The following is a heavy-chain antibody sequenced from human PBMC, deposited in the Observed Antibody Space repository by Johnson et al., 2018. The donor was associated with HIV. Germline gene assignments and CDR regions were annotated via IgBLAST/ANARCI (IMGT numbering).Heavy chain of an antibody. Sequence: VQLVESGGGVVRPGGSLRLSCAASGFTLHDYDMSWVRQAPGKGLEWVSGFYRNGGSTGYAASVKGRFTISRDNSKNTLYLQMNSLRVEDTAVYYCAREGEDAFDIWGQGTMVTVSS. V-gene: IGHV3-20*04. D-gene: IGHD1-26*01. CDR1: GFTLHDYD. CDR2: FYRNGGST. J-gene: IGHJ3*02. CDR3: AREGEDAFDI.